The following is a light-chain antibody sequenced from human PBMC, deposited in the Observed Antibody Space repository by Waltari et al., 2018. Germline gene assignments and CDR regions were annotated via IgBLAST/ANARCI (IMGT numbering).Light chain of an antibody. CDR2: AAS. CDR1: QGISSW. V-gene: IGKV1-12*01. Sequence: DIQMTQSPSSLSASVGDKVTITCRASQGISSWLAWYQQKPGKAPKLLIYAASSLQSGVPSRSSGNGSGTDYTLTISSLQPEDFATYYCQQGYNTPYSFGQGTKVEIK. J-gene: IGKJ2*03. CDR3: QQGYNTPYS.